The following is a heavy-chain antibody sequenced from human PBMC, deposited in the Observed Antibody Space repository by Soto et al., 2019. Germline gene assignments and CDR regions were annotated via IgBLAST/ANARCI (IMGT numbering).Heavy chain of an antibody. V-gene: IGHV3-74*01. CDR2: INSDGSST. CDR3: ARDSSGWVTAEYFQH. CDR1: GFTFSSYW. J-gene: IGHJ1*01. Sequence: GGSLRLSCAASGFTFSSYWMHWVRQAPGKGLVWVSRINSDGSSTSYADSVKGRFTISRDNAKNTLYLQMNSLRAEDTAVYYCARDSSGWVTAEYFQHWGQGTLVTAPQ. D-gene: IGHD6-19*01.